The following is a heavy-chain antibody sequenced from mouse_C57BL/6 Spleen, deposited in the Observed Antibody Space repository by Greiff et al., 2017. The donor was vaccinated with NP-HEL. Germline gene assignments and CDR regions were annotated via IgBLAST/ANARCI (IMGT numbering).Heavy chain of an antibody. V-gene: IGHV1-55*01. CDR1: GYTFTSYW. J-gene: IGHJ4*01. D-gene: IGHD1-1*01. CDR2: IYPGSGSP. Sequence: QVQLKQPGAELVKPGASVKMSCKASGYTFTSYWITWVKQRPGQGLEWIGDIYPGSGSPNYNEKFKSKATLTVDTSSSTAYMQLSSLTSEDSAVYYCARGSYYGSSYVPDYYAMDYWGQGTSVTVSS. CDR3: ARGSYYGSSYVPDYYAMDY.